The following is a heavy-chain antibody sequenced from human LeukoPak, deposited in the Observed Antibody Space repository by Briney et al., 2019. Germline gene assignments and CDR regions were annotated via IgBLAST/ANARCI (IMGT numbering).Heavy chain of an antibody. V-gene: IGHV4-61*01. J-gene: IGHJ6*03. CDR1: GDSISTSSYY. CDR2: IYYSGST. D-gene: IGHD2-15*01. CDR3: ARSVEGYCRGGSCYYYSYYMDV. Sequence: SETLSLTCSVSGDSISTSSYYWSWIRQPPGKGLEWIGYIYYSGSTNYNPSLKSRVTISVDTSKNQFSLKLSSVTAADTAVYYCARSVEGYCRGGSCYYYSYYMDVWGKGTTVTVSS.